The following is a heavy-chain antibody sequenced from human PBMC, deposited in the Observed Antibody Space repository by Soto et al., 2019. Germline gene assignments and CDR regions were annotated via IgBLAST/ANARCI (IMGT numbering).Heavy chain of an antibody. CDR1: GYTFTSYG. CDR3: ARVYPYGSGSYYNEHDY. V-gene: IGHV1-18*01. Sequence: ASVKVSCKASGYTFTSYGISWVRQAPGQGLEWMGWISAYNGNTNYAQKLQGRVTMTTDTSTSTAYMELRSLRSDDTAVYYCARVYPYGSGSYYNEHDYWGQGTLVTVSS. D-gene: IGHD3-10*01. CDR2: ISAYNGNT. J-gene: IGHJ4*02.